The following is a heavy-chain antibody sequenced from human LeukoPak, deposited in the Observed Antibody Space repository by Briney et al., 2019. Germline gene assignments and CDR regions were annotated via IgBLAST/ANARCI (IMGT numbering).Heavy chain of an antibody. D-gene: IGHD3-16*01. J-gene: IGHJ4*02. Sequence: SVKVSCKASGYTFTSYDINWVRQATGQGLEWMGWMNPNSGNTGYAQKFQGRVTMTRNTSISTAYMELSSLRSEDTAVYYCARDNDSRDPPHFDYWGQGTLVTVSS. CDR1: GYTFTSYD. CDR3: ARDNDSRDPPHFDY. CDR2: MNPNSGNT. V-gene: IGHV1-8*01.